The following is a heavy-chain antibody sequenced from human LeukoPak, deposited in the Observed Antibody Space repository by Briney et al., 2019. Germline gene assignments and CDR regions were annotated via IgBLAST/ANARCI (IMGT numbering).Heavy chain of an antibody. CDR1: GYSFTTYA. Sequence: ASVKVSCKASGYSFTTYATHWVRQAPGQRLEWMGWINPDKGDTKYSQNFQGRLTVTRDTSASTTYMELSSLVSEDTAVYYCAKDRVPYGEFDYWGQGTLVTVSS. V-gene: IGHV1-3*01. J-gene: IGHJ4*02. CDR3: AKDRVPYGEFDY. CDR2: INPDKGDT. D-gene: IGHD4-17*01.